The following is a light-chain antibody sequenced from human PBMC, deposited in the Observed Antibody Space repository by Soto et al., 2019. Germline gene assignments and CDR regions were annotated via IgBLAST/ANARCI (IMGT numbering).Light chain of an antibody. CDR1: KNDVGFYDF. Sequence: QSVLTQPPSASGSPGQSVTISCTGTKNDVGFYDFVSWYQHHPGKAPRLIIYEVVQRPSGVPDRFSGSKSGNTASLTVSGLQAADEADYYCSSYAGSNNFYVFGTGTKVTVL. J-gene: IGLJ1*01. V-gene: IGLV2-8*01. CDR3: SSYAGSNNFYV. CDR2: EVV.